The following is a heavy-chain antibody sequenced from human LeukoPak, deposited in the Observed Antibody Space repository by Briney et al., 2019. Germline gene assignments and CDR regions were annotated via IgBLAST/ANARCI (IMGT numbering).Heavy chain of an antibody. J-gene: IGHJ3*02. D-gene: IGHD3-22*01. CDR2: INSRSSHI. V-gene: IGHV3-21*01. Sequence: GGSLRLSCAASGFTFRIYSFNWVRQAPGKGLEWVSSINSRSSHIFYADSVKGRFTISRDNAKNLLFLQMNSLRAEDTALYYCARVPYGSSGSSYSTTYADDAFDIWGQGTMVTVSS. CDR3: ARVPYGSSGSSYSTTYADDAFDI. CDR1: GFTFRIYS.